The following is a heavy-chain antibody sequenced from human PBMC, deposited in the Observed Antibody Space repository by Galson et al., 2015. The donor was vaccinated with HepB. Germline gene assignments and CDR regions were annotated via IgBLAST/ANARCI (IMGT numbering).Heavy chain of an antibody. J-gene: IGHJ4*02. D-gene: IGHD6-19*01. CDR3: ARDLAVAGLIYFDY. CDR1: GGTFSSYA. V-gene: IGHV1-69*04. Sequence: SVTVSCKASGGTFSSYAISWVRQAPGQGLEWMGRIIPILGIANYAQKFQGRVTITADKSTSTAYMELSSLRSEDTAVYYCARDLAVAGLIYFDYWGQGTLVTVSS. CDR2: IIPILGIA.